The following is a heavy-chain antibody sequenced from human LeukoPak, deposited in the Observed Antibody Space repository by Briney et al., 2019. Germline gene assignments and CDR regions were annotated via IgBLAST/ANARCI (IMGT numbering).Heavy chain of an antibody. J-gene: IGHJ5*02. Sequence: ASVQVSCKASGYTFTTYDFNWVRQATGQGLEWMGWMNPNSGNTGYTQKFQGRVTMTRNTSISTAYMELSSLRSEDTAVYYCARGRGSGHKENWFDPWGQGTLVTVSS. CDR3: ARGRGSGHKENWFDP. CDR2: MNPNSGNT. CDR1: GYTFTTYD. D-gene: IGHD6-19*01. V-gene: IGHV1-8*01.